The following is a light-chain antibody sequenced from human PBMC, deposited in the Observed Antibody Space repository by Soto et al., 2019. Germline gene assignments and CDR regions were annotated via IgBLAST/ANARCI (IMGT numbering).Light chain of an antibody. Sequence: QSVLTQPPSVSGAPGQRVTISCTGSSSNIGAGYDVHWYQQLPGTAPKLLIYANRNRPAGVPDRFSAYKSDTSASLAITGLQAEDEADYYCQSYDSSPSVYVFGTGTKLTVL. CDR1: SSNIGAGYD. CDR2: ANR. V-gene: IGLV1-40*01. CDR3: QSYDSSPSVYV. J-gene: IGLJ1*01.